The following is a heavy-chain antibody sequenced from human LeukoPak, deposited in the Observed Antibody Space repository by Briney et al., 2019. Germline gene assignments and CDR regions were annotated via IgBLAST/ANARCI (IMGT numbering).Heavy chain of an antibody. CDR1: GASLTRPTYY. J-gene: IGHJ4*02. V-gene: IGHV4-61*01. CDR2: LFSTGRA. CDR3: ARFKSGGFSYFDS. Sequence: PSETLSLTCSVSGASLTRPTYYQWSWIRQPPGKGLEWIGSLFSTGRATLNPSLKSRVTMSLDTSKSQFSLQLSSVTAEDSAVYYCARFKSGGFSYFDSWGQGTLVAVSS. D-gene: IGHD3-3*01.